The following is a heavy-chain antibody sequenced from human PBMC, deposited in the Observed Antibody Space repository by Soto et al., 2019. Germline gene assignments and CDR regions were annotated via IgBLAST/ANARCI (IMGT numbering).Heavy chain of an antibody. J-gene: IGHJ6*02. D-gene: IGHD3-10*01. CDR2: IWYDGSNK. V-gene: IGHV3-33*01. Sequence: VQLVESGGGVVQPGRSLRLSCAASGFTFSSYGMHWVRQAPGKGLEWVAVIWYDGSNKYYADSVKGRFTISRDNSKNTLYLQMNSLRAEDTAVYYCARRTPITMVRGVITDYYYYGMDVWGQGTTVTVSS. CDR1: GFTFSSYG. CDR3: ARRTPITMVRGVITDYYYYGMDV.